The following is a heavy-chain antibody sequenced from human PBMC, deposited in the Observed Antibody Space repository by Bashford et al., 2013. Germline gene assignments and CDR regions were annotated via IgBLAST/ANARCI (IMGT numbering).Heavy chain of an antibody. CDR3: ARDPAGGDPPYYYYYGMDV. J-gene: IGHJ6*02. Sequence: SETLSLTCTVSGGSISSGGYYWSWIRQHPGKGLEWIGYIYYSGSTYYNPSLKSRVTISVDTSKNQFSLKLSSVTAADTAVYYCARDPAGGDPPYYYYYGMDVWGQGTTVTVSS. D-gene: IGHD4-17*01. CDR1: GGSISSGGYY. V-gene: IGHV4-30-4*08. CDR2: IYYSGST.